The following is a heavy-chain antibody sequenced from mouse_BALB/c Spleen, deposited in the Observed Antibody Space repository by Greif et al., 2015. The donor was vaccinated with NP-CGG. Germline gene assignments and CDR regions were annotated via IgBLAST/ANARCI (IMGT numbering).Heavy chain of an antibody. J-gene: IGHJ2*01. V-gene: IGHV1-69*01. CDR2: IDTSDSYT. D-gene: IGHD1-1*02. CDR3: ARHGYYDY. CDR1: GYTFTDYW. Sequence: VQLQQSGAELVMPGASVKMSCKASGYTFTDYWMHWVKQRPGQGLEWIGAIDTSDSYTSYNQKFKGKATLTVDESSSTAYMQLSSLTSEDSAVYYCARHGYYDYWGQGTTLTVSS.